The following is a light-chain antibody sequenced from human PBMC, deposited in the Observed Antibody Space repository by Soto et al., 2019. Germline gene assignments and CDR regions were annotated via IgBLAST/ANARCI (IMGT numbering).Light chain of an antibody. CDR3: QSYDSSLYGYV. CDR1: SSSIGAGYD. Sequence: QSALTQPPSVSGAPGQRVTISCAVSSSSIGAGYDVHWYQQLPGAAPKPLIYANSNRPSGVPDRFSGSKSGTSASLAITGLQAEDEADYYCQSYDSSLYGYVFGSGTKVTVL. V-gene: IGLV1-40*01. J-gene: IGLJ1*01. CDR2: ANS.